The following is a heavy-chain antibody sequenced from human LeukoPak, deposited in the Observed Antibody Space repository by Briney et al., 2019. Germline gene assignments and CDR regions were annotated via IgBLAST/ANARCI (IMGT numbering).Heavy chain of an antibody. CDR1: GGSFSGYY. V-gene: IGHV4-34*01. CDR3: ARGHAVTKAIFDY. D-gene: IGHD4-17*01. Sequence: SETLSLTCAVYGGSFSGYYWSWIRQPPGKGLEWIGEINHSGSTNYNPSLKSRVTISVDTSKNQFSLKLSSVTAADTAVYYCARGHAVTKAIFDYWGQGTLVTVSS. J-gene: IGHJ4*02. CDR2: INHSGST.